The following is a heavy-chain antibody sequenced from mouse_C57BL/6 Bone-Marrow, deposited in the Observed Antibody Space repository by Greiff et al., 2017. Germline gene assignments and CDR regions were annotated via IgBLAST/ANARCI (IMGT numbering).Heavy chain of an antibody. J-gene: IGHJ2*01. CDR3: ARGGNYGGYYFDY. V-gene: IGHV1-47*01. Sequence: QVQLQQSGAELVKPGASVTMSCKASGYTFTTYPIEWMKQNHGTSLAWIGNFHPYNDDTKYNEKFKGKATLTVEKSSSTVYLELSRLTSDDSAVYYCARGGNYGGYYFDYWGQGTTLTVSS. CDR1: GYTFTTYP. D-gene: IGHD2-1*01. CDR2: FHPYNDDT.